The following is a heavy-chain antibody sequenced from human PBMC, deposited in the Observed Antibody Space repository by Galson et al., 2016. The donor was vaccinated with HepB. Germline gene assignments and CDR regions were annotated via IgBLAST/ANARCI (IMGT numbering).Heavy chain of an antibody. Sequence: SLRLSCAASGFTFSSYAMHWVRQAPGKGLEWVAVISNDGSKKYYADSVKGRFPISRDNSKNTLYLQMNSLRAEDTAAYYCARVAKRANRRWFGELKGFDYWGQGTLVTVSS. CDR3: ARVAKRANRRWFGELKGFDY. CDR2: ISNDGSKK. V-gene: IGHV3-30*04. J-gene: IGHJ4*02. CDR1: GFTFSSYA. D-gene: IGHD3-10*01.